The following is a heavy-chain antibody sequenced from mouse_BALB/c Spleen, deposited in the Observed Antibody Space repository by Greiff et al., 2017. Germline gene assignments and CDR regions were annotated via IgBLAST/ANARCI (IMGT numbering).Heavy chain of an antibody. CDR1: GFSLTDYG. CDR2: IWGGGST. V-gene: IGHV2-6-5*01. CDR3: AKQKDGNYGGYYAMDY. J-gene: IGHJ4*01. Sequence: VQLQQSGPGLVAPSQSLSITCTVSGFSLTDYGVSWIRQPPGKGLEWLGVIWGGGSTYYNSALKSRLSISNDNSKSQVFLKMNSLQTDDTDMYYCAKQKDGNYGGYYAMDYWGQGTAGTVSS. D-gene: IGHD2-1*01.